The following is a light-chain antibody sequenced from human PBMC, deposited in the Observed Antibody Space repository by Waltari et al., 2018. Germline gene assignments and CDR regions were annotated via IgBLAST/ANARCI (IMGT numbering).Light chain of an antibody. Sequence: QSALTQPASVSGSPGQSITISCTGTSSDVGGSNYVSWYQQHPGKAPKLRIYDVSKRPSGVSNRFSGSKSGNTASLTISGLQAEDEADYYCCSYAGSSPLYVFGTGTKVTVL. J-gene: IGLJ1*01. CDR2: DVS. V-gene: IGLV2-23*02. CDR1: SSDVGGSNY. CDR3: CSYAGSSPLYV.